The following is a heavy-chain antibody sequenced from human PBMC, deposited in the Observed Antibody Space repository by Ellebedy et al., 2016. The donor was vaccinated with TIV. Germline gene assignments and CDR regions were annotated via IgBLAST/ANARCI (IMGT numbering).Heavy chain of an antibody. CDR1: GFTAFNFA. CDR2: VGGGDGRT. D-gene: IGHD2-2*01. Sequence: GESLKISCEASGFTAFNFAMSWVRQAPGKGLEWVSAVGGGDGRTFYADAVKGRFTISRDKSKNTVTLQMQSLRAEDTALYYCAKGHTASFFYLFDSWGQGTLVTVSS. J-gene: IGHJ5*01. CDR3: AKGHTASFFYLFDS. V-gene: IGHV3-23*01.